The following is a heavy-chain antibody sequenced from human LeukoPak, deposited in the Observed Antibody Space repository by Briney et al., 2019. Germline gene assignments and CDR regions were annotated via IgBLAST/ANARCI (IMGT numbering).Heavy chain of an antibody. CDR2: VSADKGIR. Sequence: ASVKVSFKASGYTFTDYGFTWVRQAPGQGLEWIGWVSADKGIRSYAKNLQGRVTMTTDTSTTTAYMELRSLRSDDSAVYFCVREDRSLPLGAYWGQGTLVTVSS. J-gene: IGHJ4*02. V-gene: IGHV1-18*01. CDR1: GYTFTDYG. CDR3: VREDRSLPLGAY. D-gene: IGHD7-27*01.